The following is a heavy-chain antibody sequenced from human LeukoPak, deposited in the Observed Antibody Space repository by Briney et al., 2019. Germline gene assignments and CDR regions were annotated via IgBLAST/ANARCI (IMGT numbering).Heavy chain of an antibody. Sequence: PSQTLSLTCTVSGGSISGGDYYWSWIRQHPGKGLEWIGYIYYSGSTNYNPSLKSRVTISVDTSKNQFSLKLSSVTAADTAVYYCARQGEEGEDWFDPWGQGTLVTVSS. D-gene: IGHD1-26*01. CDR2: IYYSGST. J-gene: IGHJ5*02. V-gene: IGHV4-31*03. CDR3: ARQGEEGEDWFDP. CDR1: GGSISGGDYY.